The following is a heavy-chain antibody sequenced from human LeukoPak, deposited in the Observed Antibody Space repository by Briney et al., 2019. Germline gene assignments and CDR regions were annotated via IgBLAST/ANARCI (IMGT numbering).Heavy chain of an antibody. CDR3: ARGNEVDY. V-gene: IGHV3-30*03. J-gene: IGHJ4*02. CDR1: GFTFRTYA. CDR2: MSHDGVKI. D-gene: IGHD1-1*01. Sequence: GRSLRLSCAASGFTFRTYAMHWVRQAPGKGLEWVAFMSHDGVKIFHADSVKGRFTISRDNSKNTVYLQMNSLRTEDTAVYYCARGNEVDYWGQGTLVSVSS.